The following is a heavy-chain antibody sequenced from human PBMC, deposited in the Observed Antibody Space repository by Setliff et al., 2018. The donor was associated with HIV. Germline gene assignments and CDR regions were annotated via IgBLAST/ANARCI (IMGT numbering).Heavy chain of an antibody. D-gene: IGHD1-1*01. Sequence: ASVKVSCKASGYTFINFGISWVRQAPGQGLEWMGWISAYNGNTNSAQRFQGRVTLTTDTSTSTAYMDLRSLRSDDTAVYFCARENEGGAFDIWGQGTMVTVSS. J-gene: IGHJ3*02. V-gene: IGHV1-18*01. CDR3: ARENEGGAFDI. CDR2: ISAYNGNT. CDR1: GYTFINFG.